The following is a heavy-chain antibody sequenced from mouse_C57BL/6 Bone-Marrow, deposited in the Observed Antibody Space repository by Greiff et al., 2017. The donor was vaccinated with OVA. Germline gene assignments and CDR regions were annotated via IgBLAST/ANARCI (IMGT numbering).Heavy chain of an antibody. V-gene: IGHV1-19*01. J-gene: IGHJ3*01. CDR1: GYTFTDYY. Sequence: VQLQQSGPVLVKPGASVKMSCKASGYTFTDYYMNWVKQSHGKSLEWIGVINPYNGGTSYNQKFKGKATLTVDKSSSTAYMELNSLTSEDSAVYYCARHYDYVASYWGQGTLVTVSA. D-gene: IGHD2-4*01. CDR3: ARHYDYVASY. CDR2: INPYNGGT.